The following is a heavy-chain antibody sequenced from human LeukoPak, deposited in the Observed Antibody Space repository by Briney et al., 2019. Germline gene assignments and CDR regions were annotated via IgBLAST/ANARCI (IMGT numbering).Heavy chain of an antibody. J-gene: IGHJ4*02. D-gene: IGHD3-22*01. V-gene: IGHV3-23*01. CDR1: GFTFSSYA. CDR2: ISGSGGST. CDR3: AKDHSAYYYDTSGYYYFDY. Sequence: PGGSLRLSCAASGFTFSSYAMSWVRQTPGKGLEWVSVISGSGGSTYYADSVKGRFTISRDNSKNTLYLQMNSLRAEDTAVYYCAKDHSAYYYDTSGYYYFDYWGQGTLVTVSS.